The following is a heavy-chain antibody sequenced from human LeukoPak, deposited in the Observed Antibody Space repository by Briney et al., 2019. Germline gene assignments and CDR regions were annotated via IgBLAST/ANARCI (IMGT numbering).Heavy chain of an antibody. J-gene: IGHJ4*02. CDR3: ARVEYDYVWGSYRKSGYFDY. V-gene: IGHV3-23*01. CDR1: GFTFSSYA. D-gene: IGHD3-16*02. Sequence: GGSLRLSCAASGFTFSSYAMSWVRQAPGKGLEWVSAISGSGGSTYYADSVKGRFTISRDNSKSTLYLQMNSLRAEDTAVYYCARVEYDYVWGSYRKSGYFDYWGQGTLVTVSS. CDR2: ISGSGGST.